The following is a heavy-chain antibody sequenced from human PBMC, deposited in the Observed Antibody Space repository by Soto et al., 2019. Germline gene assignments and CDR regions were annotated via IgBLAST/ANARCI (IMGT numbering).Heavy chain of an antibody. CDR3: ARSPRGEVRGVLDY. CDR1: GGSISSSNW. CDR2: IYHSGST. Sequence: LSLTCAVSGGSISSSNWWSWVRQPPGKGLEWIGEIYHSGSTNYNPSLKSRVTISVDKSKNQFSLKLSSVTAADTAVYYCARSPRGEVRGVLDYWGQGTLVTSPQ. J-gene: IGHJ4*02. D-gene: IGHD3-10*01. V-gene: IGHV4-4*02.